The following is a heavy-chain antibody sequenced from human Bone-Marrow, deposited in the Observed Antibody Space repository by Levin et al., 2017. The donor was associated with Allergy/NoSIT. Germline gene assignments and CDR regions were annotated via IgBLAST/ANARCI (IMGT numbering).Heavy chain of an antibody. CDR3: ARDLKVNYFDY. Sequence: SCAASGFAFSGYAMHWVRQAPGKGLEWVAVIWYDGSNKYYADSVKGRFTISRDNSKNTVYLQMNSLRAEDTAVYYCARDLKVNYFDYWGQGTLLTVSS. CDR1: GFAFSGYA. V-gene: IGHV3-33*01. J-gene: IGHJ4*02. CDR2: IWYDGSNK. D-gene: IGHD2-21*01.